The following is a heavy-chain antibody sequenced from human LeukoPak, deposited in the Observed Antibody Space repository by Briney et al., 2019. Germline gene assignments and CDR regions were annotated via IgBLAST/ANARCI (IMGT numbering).Heavy chain of an antibody. CDR3: ARGKVGYSYGYYFDY. V-gene: IGHV4-4*02. J-gene: IGHJ4*02. Sequence: SETLSLTCAVSGTYITNSDLWSWVRQPPGKGLEWIGEINHSGSTNYNPSLKSRVTISVDTSKNQFSLKPSSVTAADTAVYYCARGKVGYSYGYYFDYWGQGTLVTVSS. CDR2: INHSGST. D-gene: IGHD5-18*01. CDR1: GTYITNSDL.